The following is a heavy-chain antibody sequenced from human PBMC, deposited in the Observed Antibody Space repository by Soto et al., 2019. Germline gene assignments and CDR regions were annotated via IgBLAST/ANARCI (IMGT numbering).Heavy chain of an antibody. CDR1: GFSFTYYA. J-gene: IGHJ2*01. V-gene: IGHV3-23*01. CDR3: TKNPDYWYFDL. Sequence: EVQLLESGGGLAQPGGSLRLSCAASGFSFTYYAMSWVRQAPGKGLEWVSGISGSGGTTYYAASVKGRITISKDKAKNTLYLYLNRLRAEDMAIYYCTKNPDYWYFDLWGRGTPVTVSS. CDR2: ISGSGGTT.